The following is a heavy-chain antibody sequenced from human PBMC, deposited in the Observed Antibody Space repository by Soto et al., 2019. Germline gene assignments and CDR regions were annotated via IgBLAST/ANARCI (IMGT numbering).Heavy chain of an antibody. CDR1: GYTFTSYD. CDR3: ATSRYDILTGYQD. J-gene: IGHJ4*02. D-gene: IGHD3-9*01. V-gene: IGHV1-8*01. CDR2: MNPNSGNT. Sequence: GASVKVSCKASGYTFTSYDINWVRQATGQGLEWMGWMNPNSGNTGYAQKFQGRVTMTRNTSISTAYMELSSLRSEDTAVYYCATSRYDILTGYQDWGQGTLVTVSS.